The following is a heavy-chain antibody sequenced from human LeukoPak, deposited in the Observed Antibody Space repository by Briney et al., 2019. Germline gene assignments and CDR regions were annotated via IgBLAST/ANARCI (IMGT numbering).Heavy chain of an antibody. D-gene: IGHD3-22*01. CDR3: ARRSDYYDSSAYYY. CDR2: MNPNSGNT. CDR1: GYTFTNYD. Sequence: GASAKVSCKASGYTFTNYDINWVRQAPGQGLEWMGWMNPNSGNTGYAQKFQGRVTITRDTSIGTAYMELSSLRSDDTAVYYCARRSDYYDSSAYYYWGQGTLVTVSS. J-gene: IGHJ4*02. V-gene: IGHV1-8*03.